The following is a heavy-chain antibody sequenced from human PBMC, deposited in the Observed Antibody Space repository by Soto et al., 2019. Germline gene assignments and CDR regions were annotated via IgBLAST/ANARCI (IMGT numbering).Heavy chain of an antibody. J-gene: IGHJ2*01. V-gene: IGHV4-59*01. CDR2: ISYSGST. CDR3: ARIYCGGDCYTNWYFDL. Sequence: QVQLQESGPGLVKPSETLSLTCTVSGGSISSYYWSWIRQPPGKGLEWIGYISYSGSTNYNPSLKSRVTISVDTSKNQFSLNLSSVTAADTAVYYCARIYCGGDCYTNWYFDLWGRGTLVTVSS. D-gene: IGHD2-21*02. CDR1: GGSISSYY.